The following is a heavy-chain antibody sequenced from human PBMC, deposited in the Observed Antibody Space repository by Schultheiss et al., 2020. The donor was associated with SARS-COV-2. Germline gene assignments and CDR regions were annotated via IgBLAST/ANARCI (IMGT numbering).Heavy chain of an antibody. Sequence: ASVKVSCKASGYTFTGYYMHWVRQATGQGLEWMGIINPSGGSTSYAQKFQGRVTMTRDTSTSTAYMELSRLRSDDTAVYYCARDSVSDSVVTPEDYWGQGTLVTVSS. CDR3: ARDSVSDSVVTPEDY. CDR2: INPSGGST. J-gene: IGHJ4*02. CDR1: GYTFTGYY. D-gene: IGHD4-23*01. V-gene: IGHV1-46*01.